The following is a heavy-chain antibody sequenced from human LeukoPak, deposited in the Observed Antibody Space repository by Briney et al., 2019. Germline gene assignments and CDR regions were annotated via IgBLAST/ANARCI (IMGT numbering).Heavy chain of an antibody. J-gene: IGHJ5*02. V-gene: IGHV1-69*05. CDR3: ARDPGTRVVTPGVIWFDP. CDR1: GGTFSSYA. CDR2: IIPIFGTA. D-gene: IGHD4-23*01. Sequence: SVKVSCKASGGTFSSYAISWVRQAPGQGLEWMGRIIPIFGTANYAQKFQGRVTITTDESTSTAYMELSSLRSGDTAVYYCARDPGTRVVTPGVIWFDPWGQGTLVTVSS.